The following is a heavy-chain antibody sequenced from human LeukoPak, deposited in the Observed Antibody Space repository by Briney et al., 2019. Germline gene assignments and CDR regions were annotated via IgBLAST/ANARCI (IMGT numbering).Heavy chain of an antibody. CDR3: ARGKRPPWDILTGYYRGYYFDY. CDR1: GGSISSTNYY. J-gene: IGHJ4*02. D-gene: IGHD3-9*01. CDR2: IYYSGST. V-gene: IGHV4-39*07. Sequence: NASETLSLTCTVSGGSISSTNYYWGWIRQPPGKGLEWIGNIYYSGSTYYNPSLKSRVTISVDTSKNQFSLKLSSVTAAGTAVYYCARGKRPPWDILTGYYRGYYFDYWGQGTLVTVSS.